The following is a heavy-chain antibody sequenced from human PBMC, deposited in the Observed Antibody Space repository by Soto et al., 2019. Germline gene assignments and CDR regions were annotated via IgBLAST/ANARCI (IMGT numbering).Heavy chain of an antibody. CDR1: GGSISSYY. CDR3: ARDLPTVTTYDAFDI. D-gene: IGHD4-17*01. Sequence: QVQLQESGPGLVKPSETLSLTCTVSGGSISSYYWSWIRQPPGKGLEWIGYIYYSGGTNYNPSLKRRVTISVDTSKNQFSLKLSTVTAADTAVYYCARDLPTVTTYDAFDIWGQGTMVTVSS. V-gene: IGHV4-59*01. CDR2: IYYSGGT. J-gene: IGHJ3*02.